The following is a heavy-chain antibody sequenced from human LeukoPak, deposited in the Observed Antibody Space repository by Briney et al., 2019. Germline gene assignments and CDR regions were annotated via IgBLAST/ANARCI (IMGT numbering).Heavy chain of an antibody. Sequence: GGSLRLSCVVSGFTFNRCRMNRVRQAPGKGLEWVAHINPDGRDTYYVDSVKGRFTISRDNAQNSMYLQMNSLRVEDTAVYYCTSWGDTTAEYFQRWGRGTLVTVSS. D-gene: IGHD2-21*02. J-gene: IGHJ1*01. V-gene: IGHV3-7*01. CDR3: TSWGDTTAEYFQR. CDR1: GFTFNRCR. CDR2: INPDGRDT.